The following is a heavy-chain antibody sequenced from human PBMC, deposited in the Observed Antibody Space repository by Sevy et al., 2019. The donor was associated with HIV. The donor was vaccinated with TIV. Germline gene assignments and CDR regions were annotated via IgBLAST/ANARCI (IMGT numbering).Heavy chain of an antibody. Sequence: GGSLRLSCAAFGFTISKYGMTWVRQAPGKGLEWVSSVSGSGGKRYNADSVKGRFTISRDNSKNTLYLQMNSLRAEDTAVYYCARRGNYYGDAFDFWGQGTVVTVS. CDR1: GFTISKYG. D-gene: IGHD3-10*01. J-gene: IGHJ3*01. V-gene: IGHV3-23*01. CDR2: VSGSGGKR. CDR3: ARRGNYYGDAFDF.